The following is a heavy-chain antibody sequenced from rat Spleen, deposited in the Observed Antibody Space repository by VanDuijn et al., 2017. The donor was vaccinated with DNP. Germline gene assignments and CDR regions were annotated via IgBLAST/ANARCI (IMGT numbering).Heavy chain of an antibody. CDR2: ISTSGEYT. CDR1: GFTFNKYG. Sequence: EVHLVESGGGLVQPGRSLKLSCVASGFTFNKYGMAWVRQAPTKGLEWVASISTSGEYTHYRDSVKGRFTISRDNAKDTQYLHMDSLRSEDTATYYCTRQGYPNWFPYWGQGALVTVSS. V-gene: IGHV5S13*01. D-gene: IGHD4-3*01. J-gene: IGHJ3*01. CDR3: TRQGYPNWFPY.